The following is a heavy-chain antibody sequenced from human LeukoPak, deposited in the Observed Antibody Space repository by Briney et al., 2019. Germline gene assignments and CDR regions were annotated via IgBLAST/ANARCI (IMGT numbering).Heavy chain of an antibody. D-gene: IGHD6-19*01. J-gene: IGHJ6*03. V-gene: IGHV3-21*01. Sequence: AGGSLRLSCAASGFTFSSYSMNWVRQAPGKGLEWVSSISSSSSYIYYADSVKGRFTISRDNAKNSLYLQMNSLRAEDTAVYYCPRGSSGWYNYYYYMDVWGKGTTVTVSS. CDR3: PRGSSGWYNYYYYMDV. CDR2: ISSSSSYI. CDR1: GFTFSSYS.